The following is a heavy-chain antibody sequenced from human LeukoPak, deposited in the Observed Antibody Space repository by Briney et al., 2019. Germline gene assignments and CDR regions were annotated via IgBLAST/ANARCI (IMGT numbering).Heavy chain of an antibody. CDR2: IYTSGST. D-gene: IGHD6-19*01. V-gene: IGHV4-61*02. J-gene: IGHJ4*02. CDR1: GGSISSGSYY. Sequence: SETLSLTCTVSGGSISSGSYYWSWIRQPAGKGLEWIGRIYTSGSTNYNPSLKSRVTISVDTSKNQFSLKLSSVTAADTAVYYCARVPSGWYNFDCWGQGTLVTVSS. CDR3: ARVPSGWYNFDC.